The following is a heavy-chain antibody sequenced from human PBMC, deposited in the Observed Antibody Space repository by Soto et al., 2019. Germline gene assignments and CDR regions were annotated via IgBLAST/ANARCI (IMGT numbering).Heavy chain of an antibody. V-gene: IGHV1-69*02. D-gene: IGHD6-13*01. CDR2: IIPILGIA. J-gene: IGHJ3*02. CDR3: ARAWEYSSSNDAFDI. CDR1: GGTFSSYT. Sequence: QVQLVQSGAEVKKPGSSVKVSCKASGGTFSSYTISWVRQAPGQGLEWMGRIIPILGIANYAQKFQGRVRITADKSTSTAYMELSSLRSEDTAVYYCARAWEYSSSNDAFDIWGQGTMVTVSS.